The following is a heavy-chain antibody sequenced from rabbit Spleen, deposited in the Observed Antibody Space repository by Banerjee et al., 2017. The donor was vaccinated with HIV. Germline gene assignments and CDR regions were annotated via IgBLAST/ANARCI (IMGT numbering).Heavy chain of an antibody. D-gene: IGHD8-1*01. Sequence: ESGGGLVKPEGSLKLSCKASGFTLSSYYMNWVRQAPGKGLEWIGYIDPVFGITYYANWVNGRFSISRENAQNTVFLQMTSLTAADTATYFCARDGAGGSYFALWGQGTLVTVS. CDR1: GFTLSSYY. CDR2: IDPVFGIT. CDR3: ARDGAGGSYFAL. V-gene: IGHV1S7*01. J-gene: IGHJ3*01.